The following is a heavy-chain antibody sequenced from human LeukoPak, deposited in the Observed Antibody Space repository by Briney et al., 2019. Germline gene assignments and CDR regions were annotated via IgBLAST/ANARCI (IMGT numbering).Heavy chain of an antibody. CDR3: ARAYYYDSCAYYFDY. J-gene: IGHJ4*02. V-gene: IGHV1-2*06. CDR2: INPNSGDT. D-gene: IGHD3-22*01. CDR1: GYTFIAYY. Sequence: ASVKVSCKASGYTFIAYYMHWVRQAPGQGLEWMGRINPNSGDTNYAQKFQGRVTMTRDTSISTAYMELSRLRSDDTAFYYCARAYYYDSCAYYFDYWGQGTLVTVSS.